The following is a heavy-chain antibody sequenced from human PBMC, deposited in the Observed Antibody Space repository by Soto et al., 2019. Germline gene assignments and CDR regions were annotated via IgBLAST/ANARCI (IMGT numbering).Heavy chain of an antibody. J-gene: IGHJ6*04. CDR1: GYTFTYYT. CDR3: AREHNGGYSYYYYYAMDV. CDR2: INAGNDNT. V-gene: IGHV1-3*01. Sequence: QVQLVQSGAEVKKPGASVKVSCKASGYTFTYYTVHWVRQAPGQRLEWMGWINAGNDNTKYSQKFQDRVTISRDTSASTAYMELSRLSSDDTAVYYCAREHNGGYSYYYYYAMDVWGEGTTVIVSS. D-gene: IGHD1-26*01.